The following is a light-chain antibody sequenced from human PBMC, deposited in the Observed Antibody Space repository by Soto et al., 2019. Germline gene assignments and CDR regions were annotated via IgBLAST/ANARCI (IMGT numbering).Light chain of an antibody. CDR3: QQYGSSPSWT. CDR2: AAS. CDR1: QGISSW. Sequence: DIQMTQSPSSVSASVGDRVTITCRASQGISSWLAWYQKKPGKATKLMIYAASSLQSGVPSRFSGSESGTDFTLTISRLEPEDFAVYYCQQYGSSPSWTFGQGTKVDIK. J-gene: IGKJ1*01. V-gene: IGKV1-12*02.